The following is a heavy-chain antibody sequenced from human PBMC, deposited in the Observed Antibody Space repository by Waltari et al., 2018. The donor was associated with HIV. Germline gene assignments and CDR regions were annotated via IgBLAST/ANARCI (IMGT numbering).Heavy chain of an antibody. Sequence: QVQLVQSGAEVKKPGASVKVSCKASGYTFTSYGISWVRQAPGQGLEWMGWISAYKCKTNYEKKLQGRVTMTTDTSTSTAYMELRSLRSDDTAVYYCARGIPSSSGWSVSDYWGQGTLVTVSS. CDR1: GYTFTSYG. V-gene: IGHV1-18*01. D-gene: IGHD6-19*01. CDR3: ARGIPSSSGWSVSDY. J-gene: IGHJ4*02. CDR2: ISAYKCKT.